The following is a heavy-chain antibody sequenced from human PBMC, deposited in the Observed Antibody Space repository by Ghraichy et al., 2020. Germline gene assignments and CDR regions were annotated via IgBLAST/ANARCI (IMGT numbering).Heavy chain of an antibody. CDR3: ARGYDFWT. J-gene: IGHJ5*02. CDR2: IFNSGTT. CDR1: GFIVSNNY. V-gene: IGHV3-66*03. Sequence: GESLNISCAASGFIVSNNYMSWVRQAPGKGLEWVSVIFNSGTTYYADSVKGRFTSSRDNSKNALYPEMNSLRAEDTAVYYCARGYDFWTWGQGTLVTVSS. D-gene: IGHD3-3*01.